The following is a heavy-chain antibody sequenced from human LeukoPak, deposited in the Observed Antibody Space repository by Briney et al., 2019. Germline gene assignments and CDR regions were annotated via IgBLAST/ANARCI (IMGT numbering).Heavy chain of an antibody. J-gene: IGHJ4*02. Sequence: GGSLRLSCAASGFTFSDYYMTWIRQAPGKGLECVSDISPSSSYTKYADSVKGRFTITRDNAKNSLYLQMSSLRAEDTAVYYCARDLYSSSSFDYWGQGTLVTVSS. CDR1: GFTFSDYY. V-gene: IGHV3-11*05. CDR3: ARDLYSSSSFDY. CDR2: ISPSSSYT. D-gene: IGHD6-13*01.